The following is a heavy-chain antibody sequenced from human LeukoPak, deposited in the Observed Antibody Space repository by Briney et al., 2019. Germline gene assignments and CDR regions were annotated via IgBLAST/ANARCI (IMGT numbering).Heavy chain of an antibody. J-gene: IGHJ4*02. D-gene: IGHD6-13*01. CDR1: GFTFSSYG. CDR2: VDGGGGGT. CDR3: AKQSAGSAAWYSLHYDF. Sequence: GGSLRLSCAASGFTFSSYGMHWVRQAPGRGLEWVSSVDGGGGGTYYADSVKGRFTISRDNSKDTLYLQMNGLRAEDTAVYFCAKQSAGSAAWYSLHYDFWGQGTLVTVSS. V-gene: IGHV3-23*01.